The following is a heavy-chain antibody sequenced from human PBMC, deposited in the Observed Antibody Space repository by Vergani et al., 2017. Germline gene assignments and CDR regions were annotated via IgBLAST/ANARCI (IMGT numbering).Heavy chain of an antibody. CDR2: IKSTFDRGTT. D-gene: IGHD2-21*01. CDR3: TTDPRYCGDGSCYWLRDHHYYGMDV. V-gene: IGHV3-15*07. J-gene: IGHJ6*02. CDR1: GFSFRNAW. Sequence: EVQLVESGGGIVKPGGSLRLSCVASGFSFRNAWMNWVRRTPGKGLEWVCRIKSTFDRGTTDYAAAVKGRFTISRDDSKNTLFLQMNGLKTEDIGVYYCTTDPRYCGDGSCYWLRDHHYYGMDVWGQRATVTVSS.